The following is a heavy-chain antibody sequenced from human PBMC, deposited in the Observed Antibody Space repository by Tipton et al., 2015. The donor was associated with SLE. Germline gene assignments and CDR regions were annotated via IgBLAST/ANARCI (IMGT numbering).Heavy chain of an antibody. CDR1: GGSTSSTRHY. D-gene: IGHD3-10*02. Sequence: GLVKPSETLSLTCTVSGGSTSSTRHYWGWIRQPPGKGLEWIGSIYYNGRTYYNPSLKSRLTISVDTSNNQVSLSLTSLTAADSAMYYCARQLGYLYGRALGAFDIWGQGTLVAVSS. CDR2: IYYNGRT. CDR3: ARQLGYLYGRALGAFDI. V-gene: IGHV4-39*01. J-gene: IGHJ3*02.